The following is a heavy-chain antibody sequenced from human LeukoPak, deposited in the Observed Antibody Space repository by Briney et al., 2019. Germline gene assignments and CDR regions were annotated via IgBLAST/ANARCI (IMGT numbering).Heavy chain of an antibody. V-gene: IGHV4-59*01. CDR1: GGSISSYY. CDR3: ARLSPIPYSSSWYNLFFDY. Sequence: PSETLSLTCTVSGGSISSYYWSWIRQPPGKGLELIGYIYYSGSTNYNPSLNSRVTISVDTSKNQFSLKLSSVTAADTAFYYCARLSPIPYSSSWYNLFFDYWGQGTLVTVSS. J-gene: IGHJ4*02. CDR2: IYYSGST. D-gene: IGHD6-13*01.